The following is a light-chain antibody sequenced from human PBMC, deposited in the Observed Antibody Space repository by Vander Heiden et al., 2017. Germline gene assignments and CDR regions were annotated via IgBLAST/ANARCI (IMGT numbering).Light chain of an antibody. CDR3: QQFKSYPLT. J-gene: IGKJ3*01. CDR1: QDISNK. V-gene: IGKV1-9*01. CDR2: DAS. Sequence: IQMPQSPSFSSPSVGDRVTITCRASQDISNKLAWYQQKPGKAPKVLLYDASTLQSGVPARFSGSGSGTEFALTINSLQPEDFASYSCQQFKSYPLTFGPGTKVDIK.